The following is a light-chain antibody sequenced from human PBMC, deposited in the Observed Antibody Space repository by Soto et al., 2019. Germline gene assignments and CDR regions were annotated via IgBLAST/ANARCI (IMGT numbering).Light chain of an antibody. CDR1: SSDVGTYNL. J-gene: IGLJ2*01. CDR2: EGS. CDR3: CSYAGSRTLV. V-gene: IGLV2-23*01. Sequence: QSALTQPAAVSGSPGQSITISCTGTSSDVGTYNLVSWYQQHPGKAPKLMIYEGSKRPSGVSNRLSGSKSGNTASLTISGLQAEDEADYYCCSYAGSRTLVFGGGTKVTVL.